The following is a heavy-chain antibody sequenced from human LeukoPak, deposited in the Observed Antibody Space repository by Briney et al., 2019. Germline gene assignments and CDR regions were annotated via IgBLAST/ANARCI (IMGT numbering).Heavy chain of an antibody. J-gene: IGHJ4*02. Sequence: GGSLRLSFAASRFTFSRYWMSWVRQAPGKGREWVANIKQDGSNKYYADSVKGRFTISRDNSKNTLYLQMNSLRAEDTAVYYCALVASYRGVVTPGDYWGQGTLVTVSS. CDR1: RFTFSRYW. CDR3: ALVASYRGVVTPGDY. CDR2: IKQDGSNK. D-gene: IGHD3-10*01. V-gene: IGHV3-7*01.